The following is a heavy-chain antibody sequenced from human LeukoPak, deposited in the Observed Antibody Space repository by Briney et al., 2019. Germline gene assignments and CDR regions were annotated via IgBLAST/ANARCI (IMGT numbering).Heavy chain of an antibody. Sequence: SETLSLTCTVSGDSIGSHYWSWIQQPPGKGLEWIGYIFYVGSTNYNPSLKSRVTISVDTSKNQFSLKLNSVTAADTAVYYCARDYYDSRGEAFDIWGQGTMVTVSS. V-gene: IGHV4-59*11. D-gene: IGHD3-22*01. CDR2: IFYVGST. J-gene: IGHJ3*02. CDR3: ARDYYDSRGEAFDI. CDR1: GDSIGSHY.